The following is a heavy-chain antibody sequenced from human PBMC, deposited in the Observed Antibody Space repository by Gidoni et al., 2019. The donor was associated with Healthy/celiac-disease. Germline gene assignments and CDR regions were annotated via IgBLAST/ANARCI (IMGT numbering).Heavy chain of an antibody. CDR3: ARSSDGNIEPHENWFDP. V-gene: IGHV3-30-3*01. J-gene: IGHJ5*02. CDR2: ISYDGSNK. CDR1: GFTFSSYA. Sequence: QVQLVESGGGVVQPGRSLRLARAAPGFTFSSYAMHWVRQAPGKGLEWVAVISYDGSNKYYADSVKGRFTISRDNSKNTLYLQMNSLRAEDTAVYYCARSSDGNIEPHENWFDPWGQGTLVTVSS. D-gene: IGHD2-15*01.